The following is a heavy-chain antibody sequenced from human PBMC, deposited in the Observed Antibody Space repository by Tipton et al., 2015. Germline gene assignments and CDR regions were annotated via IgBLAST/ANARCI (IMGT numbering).Heavy chain of an antibody. D-gene: IGHD4-17*01. Sequence: TLSLTCTVSGGSISSSSYYWGWIRQPPGKGLEWIGSIYYSGSTYYNPSLKSRVTISVDTSKTQFSLKMSSVTASDTAVYYCARAEIGDFDYWGQGTLVTVSS. CDR3: ARAEIGDFDY. CDR2: IYYSGST. J-gene: IGHJ4*02. CDR1: GGSISSSSYY. V-gene: IGHV4-39*07.